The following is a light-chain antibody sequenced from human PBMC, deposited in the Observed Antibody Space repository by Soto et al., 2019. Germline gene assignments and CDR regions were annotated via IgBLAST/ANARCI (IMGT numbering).Light chain of an antibody. V-gene: IGLV2-14*01. CDR1: SSDVGGYNY. CDR2: DVS. J-gene: IGLJ1*01. CDR3: SSYTSSSTLEV. Sequence: QSALTQPASVSGSPGQSITISCTGTSSDVGGYNYVSWYQQHPGKAPKLMIYDVSNRPSGVSNRFSGSKSGNTASLTISGLQAEDEADYYCSSYTSSSTLEVSGTGTKVPVL.